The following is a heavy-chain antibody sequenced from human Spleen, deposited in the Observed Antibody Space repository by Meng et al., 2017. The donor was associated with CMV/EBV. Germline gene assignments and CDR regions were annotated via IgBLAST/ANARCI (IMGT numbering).Heavy chain of an antibody. J-gene: IGHJ4*02. CDR3: ARDGPYYYDSSGYSQFDY. CDR2: ISSSSYI. V-gene: IGHV3-21*01. Sequence: FTFSSYSMNWVRQAPGKGLEWVSSISSSSYIYYADSVKGRFTISRDNAKNSLYLQMNSLRAEDTAVYYCARDGPYYYDSSGYSQFDYWGQGTLVTVSS. CDR1: FTFSSYS. D-gene: IGHD3-22*01.